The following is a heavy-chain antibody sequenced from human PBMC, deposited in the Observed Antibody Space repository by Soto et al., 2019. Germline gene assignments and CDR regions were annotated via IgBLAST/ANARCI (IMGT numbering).Heavy chain of an antibody. CDR1: GYTFTSYY. Sequence: QVQLVQSGAEVKKPGASVKVSCKASGYTFTSYYMHWVRQAPGQGLEWMGIINPSGGSTSYAQKSQCRVTMTRDTSTSTGYMELSSLRSEDTAVYYCAGGYSCRWYSNAFDYWGQGTLVTVSS. CDR2: INPSGGST. V-gene: IGHV1-46*01. D-gene: IGHD6-13*01. J-gene: IGHJ4*02. CDR3: AGGYSCRWYSNAFDY.